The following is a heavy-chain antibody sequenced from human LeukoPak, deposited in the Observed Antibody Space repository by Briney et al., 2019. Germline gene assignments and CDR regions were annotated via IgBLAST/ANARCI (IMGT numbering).Heavy chain of an antibody. CDR3: ARGAAAGTVELFFDY. Sequence: GGSLRLSCAASGFTFSSYSMNWVRLAPGKGLEWVSSISSSSSYIYYADSVKGRFTISRDNAKNSLYLQMNSLRAEDTAVYYCARGAAAGTVELFFDYWGQGTLVTVSS. D-gene: IGHD6-13*01. V-gene: IGHV3-21*01. CDR2: ISSSSSYI. CDR1: GFTFSSYS. J-gene: IGHJ4*02.